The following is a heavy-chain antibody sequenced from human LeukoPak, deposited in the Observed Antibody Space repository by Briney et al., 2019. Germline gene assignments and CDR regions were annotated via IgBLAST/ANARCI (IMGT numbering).Heavy chain of an antibody. CDR3: AREATRRAFDI. CDR1: GGSISSYY. J-gene: IGHJ3*02. Sequence: PSGTLSLTCTVSGGSISSYYWSWIRQPPGKGLEWIGYIYYSGSTNYNPSLKSRVTISVDTSKNQFSLKLSSVTAADTAVYYCAREATRRAFDIWGQGTMVTVSS. D-gene: IGHD4-11*01. CDR2: IYYSGST. V-gene: IGHV4-59*01.